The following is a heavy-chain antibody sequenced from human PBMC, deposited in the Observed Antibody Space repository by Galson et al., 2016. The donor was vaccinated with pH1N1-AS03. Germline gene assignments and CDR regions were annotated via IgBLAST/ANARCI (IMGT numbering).Heavy chain of an antibody. CDR1: GFTFSSSI. J-gene: IGHJ6*02. CDR3: ARTHHGDYAYYGMDV. V-gene: IGHV3-48*01. CDR2: ISSSSSTI. D-gene: IGHD4-17*01. Sequence: SLRLSCAASGFTFSSSIMNWVRQAPGKGLEWVSYISSSSSTIYYVDSVKGRFTISRDNAKSSLYLQMHSLRAEDTAVYYCARTHHGDYAYYGMDVWGQGTTVTVSS.